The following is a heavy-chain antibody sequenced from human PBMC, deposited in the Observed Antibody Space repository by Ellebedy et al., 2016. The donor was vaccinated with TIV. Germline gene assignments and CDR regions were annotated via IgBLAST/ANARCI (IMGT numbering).Heavy chain of an antibody. CDR3: ARVRNGHFDY. J-gene: IGHJ4*02. V-gene: IGHV1-69*13. CDR2: IIPIFGTA. CDR1: GGTFSSYA. Sequence: SVKVSXXASGGTFSSYAISWVRQAPGQGLEWMGGIIPIFGTANYAQKFQGRVTITADESTSTAYMELRSLRSDDTAVYYCARVRNGHFDYWGQGTLVTVSS.